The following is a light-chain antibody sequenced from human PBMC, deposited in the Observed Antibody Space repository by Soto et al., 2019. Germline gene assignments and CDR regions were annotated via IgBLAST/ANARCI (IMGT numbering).Light chain of an antibody. Sequence: EIVLTQSPATLSLSPGERATLSCRASQSVSSYLAWYQQKPGQAPRLLIYDASNRATGIPARFSGSGSGTDFTLTISSLEPEDFAVYYCQQPSNWGGLTFGGGTKVEIK. CDR2: DAS. CDR3: QQPSNWGGLT. V-gene: IGKV3-11*01. J-gene: IGKJ4*01. CDR1: QSVSSY.